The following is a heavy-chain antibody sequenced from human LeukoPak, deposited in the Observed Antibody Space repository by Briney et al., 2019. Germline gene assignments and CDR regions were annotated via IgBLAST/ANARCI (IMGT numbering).Heavy chain of an antibody. D-gene: IGHD6-13*01. CDR1: GGSFSGYY. CDR2: IYHSGST. J-gene: IGHJ5*02. Sequence: SETLSLTCAVYGGSFSGYYWSWIRQPPGRGLEWIGEIYHSGSTNYNPSLKSRVTISVDKSKNQFSLKLSSVTAADTAVYYCARVPRIEAGATGDWFDPWGQGTVVTVSS. CDR3: ARVPRIEAGATGDWFDP. V-gene: IGHV4-34*01.